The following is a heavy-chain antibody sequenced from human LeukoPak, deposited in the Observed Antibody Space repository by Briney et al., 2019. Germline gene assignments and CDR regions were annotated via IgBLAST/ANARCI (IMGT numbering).Heavy chain of an antibody. CDR3: ARGREDAFDI. V-gene: IGHV3-30-3*01. J-gene: IGHJ3*02. Sequence: GGSLRLSCAASGFTSSSYAMHWVRQAPGKGLEWVAVISYDGSNKYYADSVKGRFTIPRDNSKNTLYLQMNSLRAEDTAVYYCARGREDAFDIWGQGTMVTVSS. CDR1: GFTSSSYA. CDR2: ISYDGSNK.